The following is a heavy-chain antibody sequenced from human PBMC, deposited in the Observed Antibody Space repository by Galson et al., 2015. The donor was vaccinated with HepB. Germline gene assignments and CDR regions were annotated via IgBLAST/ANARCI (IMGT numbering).Heavy chain of an antibody. J-gene: IGHJ4*02. D-gene: IGHD3-10*01. CDR3: TRERGTMVRGVPDY. CDR1: GFTFGDYA. V-gene: IGHV3-49*04. Sequence: SLRLSCAASGFTFGDYAMSWVRQAPGKGLEWVGFIRSKAYGGTIEYAASVKGRFTISRDDSKSIAYLQMNSLKTEDTAVYYCTRERGTMVRGVPDYWGQGTLVTVSS. CDR2: IRSKAYGGTI.